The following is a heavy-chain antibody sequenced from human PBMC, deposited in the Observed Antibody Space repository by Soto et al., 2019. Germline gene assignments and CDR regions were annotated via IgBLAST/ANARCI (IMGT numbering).Heavy chain of an antibody. J-gene: IGHJ5*02. V-gene: IGHV1-46*01. Sequence: ASVKVSCKASGYTFTCYYMHWVRQAPGQGLEWMGIINPSGGSTSYAQKFQGRVTMTRDTSTSTVYMELSSLRSEDTAVYYCARNPCSSTSYYPAWFDPWGQGTLVTVS. CDR3: ARNPCSSTSYYPAWFDP. D-gene: IGHD2-2*01. CDR2: INPSGGST. CDR1: GYTFTCYY.